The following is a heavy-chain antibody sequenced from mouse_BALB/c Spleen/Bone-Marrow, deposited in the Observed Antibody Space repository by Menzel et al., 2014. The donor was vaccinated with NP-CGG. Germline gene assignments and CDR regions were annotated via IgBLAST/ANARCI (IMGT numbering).Heavy chain of an antibody. Sequence: EVQRVESGGGLVQPGGSRKLSCSASGFSFSSFGMHWVRPAPEKGLEWVAYISSGSITIFYADTVKGRFTISRDNPKNTLFLQMTSLRSEDTAMYYCTRGGNWEDFDYWGQGTTLTVSS. CDR1: GFSFSSFG. CDR2: ISSGSITI. J-gene: IGHJ2*01. D-gene: IGHD4-1*01. CDR3: TRGGNWEDFDY. V-gene: IGHV5-17*02.